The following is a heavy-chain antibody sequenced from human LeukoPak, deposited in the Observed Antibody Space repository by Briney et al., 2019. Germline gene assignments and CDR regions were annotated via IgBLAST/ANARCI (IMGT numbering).Heavy chain of an antibody. Sequence: SETLSLTCTVSGGSINSGGYYWSWIRQHPGKGLEWTGYISYSGSTYYNPSLKSRVTISLDTSKNQFSLRLSSVSTADTAVYFCTVGPHHYFNSWGQGTLVTVSS. V-gene: IGHV4-31*03. J-gene: IGHJ4*02. CDR1: GGSINSGGYY. D-gene: IGHD4-11*01. CDR2: ISYSGST. CDR3: TVGPHHYFNS.